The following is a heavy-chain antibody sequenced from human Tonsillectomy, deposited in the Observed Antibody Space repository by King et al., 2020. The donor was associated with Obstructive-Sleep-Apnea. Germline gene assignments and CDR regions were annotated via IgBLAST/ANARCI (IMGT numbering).Heavy chain of an antibody. CDR1: GFTFSSYA. V-gene: IGHV3-23*04. J-gene: IGHJ4*02. CDR3: AKDHMNTFGGVIALFDY. D-gene: IGHD3-16*02. Sequence: VQLVESGGGLVQPGGSLRLSCAASGFTFSSYAMSWVRQAPGKGLEWVSAISGSGGSTYYADSVKGRFTISRDNSKNTLYLQMNSLRAEDTAVYYCAKDHMNTFGGVIALFDYWGQGTLVTVSS. CDR2: ISGSGGST.